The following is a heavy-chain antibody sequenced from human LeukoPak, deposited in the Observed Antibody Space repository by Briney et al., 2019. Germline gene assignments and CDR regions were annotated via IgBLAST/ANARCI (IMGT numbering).Heavy chain of an antibody. V-gene: IGHV3-23*01. CDR2: IIDNGRTT. CDR3: AKGSGGAWSYYNLGFDY. Sequence: GGSLRLSCAASGFTFSSYAMSWVRQAPGKGLELVSVIIDNGRTTSYADCAKGRFTISTDNSKQSLSLQMNSLRATHTALCYCAKGSGGAWSYYNLGFDYWGQGTLVTVSS. D-gene: IGHD3-10*01. CDR1: GFTFSSYA. J-gene: IGHJ4*02.